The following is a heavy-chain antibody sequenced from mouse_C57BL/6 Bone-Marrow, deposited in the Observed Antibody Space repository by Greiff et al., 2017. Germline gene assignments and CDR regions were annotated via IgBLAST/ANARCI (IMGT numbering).Heavy chain of an antibody. CDR1: GFTFSSYA. CDR3: AREGYGSSYDYFDY. D-gene: IGHD1-1*01. Sequence: EVKVVESGGGLVKPGGSLKLSCAASGFTFSSYAMSWVRQTPEKRLEWVATISDGGSYTYYPDNVKGRFTISRDNAKNNLYLQMSHLKSEDTAMYYCAREGYGSSYDYFDYWGQGTTLTVSS. CDR2: ISDGGSYT. V-gene: IGHV5-4*01. J-gene: IGHJ2*01.